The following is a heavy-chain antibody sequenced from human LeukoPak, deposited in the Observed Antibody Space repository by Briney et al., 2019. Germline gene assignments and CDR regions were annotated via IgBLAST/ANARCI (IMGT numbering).Heavy chain of an antibody. V-gene: IGHV1-18*01. CDR2: ISAYNGNT. CDR1: GYTFTSYG. Sequence: GASVKVSCKASGYTFTSYGISWVRQAPGQGLEWMGWISAYNGNTIYAQKLQGRVTMTTDTSTSTAYMELRSLRSDDTAVYYCARDPSIVGAPLTRDYWGQGTLVTVSS. D-gene: IGHD1-26*01. CDR3: ARDPSIVGAPLTRDY. J-gene: IGHJ4*02.